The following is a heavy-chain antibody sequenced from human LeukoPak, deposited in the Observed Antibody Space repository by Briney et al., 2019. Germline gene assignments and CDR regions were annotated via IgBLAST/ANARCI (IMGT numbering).Heavy chain of an antibody. Sequence: PGGSLRLSCTVSGFTVSSNSMSWVRQAPGKGLEWVSFIYSGTIHYSDSVKGRFTISRDNSKNTLYLQMNSLRAEDTAVYYCAKAEYDIGPKSGCRFDSWGQGTLVTVSS. J-gene: IGHJ4*02. D-gene: IGHD3-3*01. V-gene: IGHV3-53*01. CDR3: AKAEYDIGPKSGCRFDS. CDR1: GFTVSSNS. CDR2: IYSGTI.